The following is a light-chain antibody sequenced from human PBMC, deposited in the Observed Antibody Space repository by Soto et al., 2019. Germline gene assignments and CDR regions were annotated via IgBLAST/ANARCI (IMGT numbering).Light chain of an antibody. Sequence: QTVVTQEPSFSVSPGGTVTLTCGLSSGSVSASYYPSWYQQTPGQAPRTLIYNTNTRSSGVPDRFSGSILGNKAALTITGAQADDDSDYYCVLYMGSGIWVFGGGTKVTVL. V-gene: IGLV8-61*01. CDR2: NTN. CDR1: SGSVSASYY. J-gene: IGLJ3*02. CDR3: VLYMGSGIWV.